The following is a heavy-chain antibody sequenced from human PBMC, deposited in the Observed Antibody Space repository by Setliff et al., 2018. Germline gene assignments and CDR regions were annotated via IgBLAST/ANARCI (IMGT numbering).Heavy chain of an antibody. V-gene: IGHV4-4*07. CDR3: ARAGGGSSFTAYYYYYYMDV. CDR2: IYTSGST. J-gene: IGHJ6*03. D-gene: IGHD6-13*01. Sequence: LSLTCTVSGGSISSYYWSWIRQPAGKGLEWIGRIYTSGSTNYNPSLKSQVTMSVDTSKNQFSLKLSSVTAADTAVYYCARAGGGSSFTAYYYYYYMDVWGKGTTVTAP. CDR1: GGSISSYY.